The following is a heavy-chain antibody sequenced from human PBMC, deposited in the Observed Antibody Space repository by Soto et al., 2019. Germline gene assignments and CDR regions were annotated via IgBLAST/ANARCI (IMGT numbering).Heavy chain of an antibody. Sequence: TLSLTCVVSGGSISDSDWWSWVRQPPGKGLEWIGYIYYRGSTYYNPSLKSRVTISVDTSKNQFSLKLSSVTAADTAVYYCARGAFLEWLLRTYYYGMDVWGQGTTVTVSS. D-gene: IGHD3-3*02. CDR1: GGSISDSDW. J-gene: IGHJ6*02. CDR2: IYYRGST. CDR3: ARGAFLEWLLRTYYYGMDV. V-gene: IGHV4-31*11.